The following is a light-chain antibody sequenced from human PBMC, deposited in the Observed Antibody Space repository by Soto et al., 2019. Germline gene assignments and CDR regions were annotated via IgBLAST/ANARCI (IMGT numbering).Light chain of an antibody. V-gene: IGKV1-5*01. J-gene: IGKJ1*01. CDR2: GAS. Sequence: DIQMTQSPSTLSASVGDRFTITVLASQSISTWLAWYQQKPGKAPKLLIYGASSLESGVPSRFSGSGSGTEFTLTINSLQPGDFATYYCLQYNSNSRTFGQGTKVDI. CDR1: QSISTW. CDR3: LQYNSNSRT.